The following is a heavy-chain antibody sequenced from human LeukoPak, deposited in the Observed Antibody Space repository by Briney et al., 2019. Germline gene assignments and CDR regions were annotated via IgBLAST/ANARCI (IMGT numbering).Heavy chain of an antibody. V-gene: IGHV4-34*01. CDR3: ATGRIVVVITGYYYYYMDV. CDR2: INHSGST. D-gene: IGHD3-22*01. Sequence: SETLSLTCAVYGGSFSGYYWSWIRQPPGKGLEWIGEINHSGSTNYDPSLKSRVTISVDTSKNQFSLKLSSVTAADTAVYYCATGRIVVVITGYYYYYMDVWGKGTTVTVSS. J-gene: IGHJ6*03. CDR1: GGSFSGYY.